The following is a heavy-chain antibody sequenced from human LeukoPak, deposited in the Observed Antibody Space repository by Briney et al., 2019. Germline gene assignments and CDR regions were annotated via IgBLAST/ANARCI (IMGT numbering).Heavy chain of an antibody. D-gene: IGHD1-26*01. CDR3: ARDRVGATDYFDY. CDR2: IKSKSDGGTT. J-gene: IGHJ4*02. Sequence: GGSLRLSCAASGFIFSNAWMNWVRQAPGKGLEWVGRIKSKSDGGTTDYAAPVKGRFTISRDDSKNTLYVQMNSLRAEDTAVYYCARDRVGATDYFDYWGQGTLVTVSS. CDR1: GFIFSNAW. V-gene: IGHV3-15*07.